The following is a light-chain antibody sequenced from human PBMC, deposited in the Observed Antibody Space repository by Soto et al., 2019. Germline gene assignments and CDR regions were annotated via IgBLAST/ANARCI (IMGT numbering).Light chain of an antibody. CDR1: SSNIGSNY. CDR3: AAWDDSLSGPVV. V-gene: IGLV1-47*01. CDR2: RNN. J-gene: IGLJ2*01. Sequence: QSVLTQPPSVSGTPGQRVTISCSGSSSNIGSNYVYWYQQLPGTAPKLLIYRNNQRPSGVPDRFSGSKSGTSASLAISGLRSEDEADYYCAAWDDSLSGPVVFGGGTKLTVL.